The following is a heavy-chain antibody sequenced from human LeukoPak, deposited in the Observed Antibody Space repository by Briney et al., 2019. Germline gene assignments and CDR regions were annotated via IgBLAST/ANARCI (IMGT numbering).Heavy chain of an antibody. CDR2: INPNNGDT. Sequence: GASVKVSCTASGYTFTVYYIHWMRQAPGQGLEWVGWINPNNGDTTYAQRFQGRVTMTRDTSTSTVYMELSSLRSEDTAVYYCAREGGGRDIVVVTHDAFDIWGQGTMVTVSS. V-gene: IGHV1-2*02. CDR1: GYTFTVYY. D-gene: IGHD3-22*01. J-gene: IGHJ3*02. CDR3: AREGGGRDIVVVTHDAFDI.